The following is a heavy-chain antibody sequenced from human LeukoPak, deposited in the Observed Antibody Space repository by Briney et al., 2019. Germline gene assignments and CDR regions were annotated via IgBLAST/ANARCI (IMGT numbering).Heavy chain of an antibody. Sequence: GSLRLSCAASGFTFSNYGMHWVRQAPGKGLEWVAVISYDGSNKYYADSVKGRFTISRDNSKNTLYLQMNSLRAEDTAVYYCAKARAYSYASDYWGQGTLVTVSS. CDR2: ISYDGSNK. J-gene: IGHJ4*02. CDR3: AKARAYSYASDY. D-gene: IGHD5-18*01. V-gene: IGHV3-30-3*01. CDR1: GFTFSNYG.